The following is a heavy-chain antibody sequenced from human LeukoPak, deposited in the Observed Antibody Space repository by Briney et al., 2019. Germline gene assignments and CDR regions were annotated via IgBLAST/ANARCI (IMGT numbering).Heavy chain of an antibody. V-gene: IGHV4-39*01. J-gene: IGHJ6*03. Sequence: SETLSLTCTVSDGSISSSSYYWGWIRQPPGKGLEWIGSIYYSGSTYYNPSLKSRVTISVDTSKNQFSLKLSSVTAADTAVYYCARLYYGSGSYSYYYYYYMDVWGKGTTVTISS. D-gene: IGHD3-10*01. CDR1: DGSISSSSYY. CDR2: IYYSGST. CDR3: ARLYYGSGSYSYYYYYYMDV.